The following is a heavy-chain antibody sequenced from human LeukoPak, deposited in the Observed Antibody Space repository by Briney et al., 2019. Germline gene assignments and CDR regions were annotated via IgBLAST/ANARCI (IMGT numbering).Heavy chain of an antibody. CDR1: GFTFNNFA. Sequence: PGGSLRLSCVASGFTFNNFAMSCVRQAPGEGLEWVSAVSDRGDRTYYADSVKGRFTISRDNSKNTLYLYLNSLRGEDTAVYYCVKEKLGYSYATDWGQGTLVTVAS. D-gene: IGHD5-18*01. V-gene: IGHV3-23*01. J-gene: IGHJ4*02. CDR3: VKEKLGYSYATD. CDR2: VSDRGDRT.